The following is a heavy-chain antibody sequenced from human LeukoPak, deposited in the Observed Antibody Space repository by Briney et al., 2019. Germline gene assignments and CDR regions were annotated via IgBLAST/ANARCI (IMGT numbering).Heavy chain of an antibody. V-gene: IGHV1-18*01. Sequence: GASVKVSCKASGYTFTSYGISWVRQAPGQGLEWMGWINAYNDNTNYAQKLQGRVTMTTDTSTSTAYMELRSLRSDDTAVYYCASRYCSSSISCYAEDAFDIWGQGTMVTVSS. CDR1: GYTFTSYG. CDR2: INAYNDNT. D-gene: IGHD2-2*01. CDR3: ASRYCSSSISCYAEDAFDI. J-gene: IGHJ3*02.